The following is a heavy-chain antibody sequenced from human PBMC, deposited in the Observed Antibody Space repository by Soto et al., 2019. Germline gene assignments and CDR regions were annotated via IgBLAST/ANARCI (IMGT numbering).Heavy chain of an antibody. CDR3: ARLPSNTWTSYFDS. CDR1: GYSFTNYW. CDR2: VYPGDSNS. J-gene: IGHJ4*02. D-gene: IGHD1-1*01. V-gene: IGHV5-51*01. Sequence: GESLKISCKGSGYSFTNYWIGWVRQMPGKGLEWMGIVYPGDSNSRYRPSFQGQVTISADNSISTAYLQWSSLQASDTAMYYCARLPSNTWTSYFDSWGQGTLVTVSS.